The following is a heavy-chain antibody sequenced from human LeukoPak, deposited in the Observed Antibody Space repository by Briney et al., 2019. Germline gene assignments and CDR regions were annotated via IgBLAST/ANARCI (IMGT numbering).Heavy chain of an antibody. CDR3: ARQTGSGLFILP. CDR2: INHSGST. Sequence: SETLSLTCAVYGGSFSGYYWSWIRQPPGKGLEWIGEINHSGSTNYNPSLKSRVTISVDTSKNQFSLRLTSVTAADTTVYYCARQTGSGLFILPGGQGTLVTVSS. V-gene: IGHV4-34*01. CDR1: GGSFSGYY. J-gene: IGHJ4*02. D-gene: IGHD3/OR15-3a*01.